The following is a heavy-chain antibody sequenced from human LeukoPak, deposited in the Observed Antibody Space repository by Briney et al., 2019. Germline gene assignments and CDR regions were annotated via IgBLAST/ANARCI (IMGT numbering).Heavy chain of an antibody. CDR3: ATDSGSYYAEYFQH. CDR2: FDPEDGET. D-gene: IGHD1-26*01. Sequence: VSVKVSCKVSGYTLTELSMHWVRQAPGKGLERMGGFDPEDGETIYAQKFQGRVTMTEDTSTDTAYMELSSLRSEDTAVYYCATDSGSYYAEYFQHWGQGTLVTVSS. J-gene: IGHJ1*01. CDR1: GYTLTELS. V-gene: IGHV1-24*01.